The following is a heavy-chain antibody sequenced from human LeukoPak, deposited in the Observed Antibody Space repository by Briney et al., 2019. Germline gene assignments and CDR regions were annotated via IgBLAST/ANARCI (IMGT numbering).Heavy chain of an antibody. CDR3: ARSVSWVDTVMVTWYFDY. D-gene: IGHD5-18*01. Sequence: GGSLRLSCAASGFIFSSDAMNWVRLAPGKGLEWVSSVSGNGGSTFYADSVKGRFAISRDNSKKSLYLQTDSLRAEDTAVYYCARSVSWVDTVMVTWYFDYWGQGTLVTVSS. J-gene: IGHJ4*02. CDR2: VSGNGGST. V-gene: IGHV3-23*01. CDR1: GFIFSSDA.